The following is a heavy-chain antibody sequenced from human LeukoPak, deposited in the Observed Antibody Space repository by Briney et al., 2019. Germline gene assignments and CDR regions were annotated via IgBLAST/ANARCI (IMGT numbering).Heavy chain of an antibody. D-gene: IGHD3-9*01. J-gene: IGHJ6*02. CDR2: INPNSGGT. V-gene: IGHV1-2*04. Sequence: ASVKVSCKASGYTFTGYYMHWVRQAPGQGLEWMGWINPNSGGTNYAQKFQGWVTMTRDTSISTAYMELSRLRSDDTAVYYCARGLSILTGYSRVYYGMDVWGQGTTVTVSS. CDR1: GYTFTGYY. CDR3: ARGLSILTGYSRVYYGMDV.